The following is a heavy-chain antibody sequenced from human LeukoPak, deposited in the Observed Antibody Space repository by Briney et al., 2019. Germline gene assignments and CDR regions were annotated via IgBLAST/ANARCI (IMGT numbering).Heavy chain of an antibody. CDR2: IKNDGSEK. V-gene: IGHV3-7*01. J-gene: IGHJ4*02. Sequence: PGGTLSLSCTASGFTFSSYWMNWVRQAPGQGMELVGNIKNDGSEKYYVGSVKGRFTISRDNAKNSLYLQRNSLRAEDTAVYYCARAPRGDIAAAGPELFYFDYWGQGALVTVSS. CDR3: ARAPRGDIAAAGPELFYFDY. CDR1: GFTFSSYW. D-gene: IGHD6-13*01.